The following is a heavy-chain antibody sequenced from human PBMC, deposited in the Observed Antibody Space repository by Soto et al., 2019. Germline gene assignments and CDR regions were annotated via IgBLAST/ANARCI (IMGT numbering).Heavy chain of an antibody. V-gene: IGHV3-21*01. Sequence: TGGSLRLSCAASGFTFSSYSMNWVRQAPGKGLEWVSSISSSSSYIYYADSVKGRFTISRDNAKNSLYLQMNSLRAEDTAVYYCARDVVVPAAFVFDPWGQGTLVTVSS. CDR3: ARDVVVPAAFVFDP. CDR1: GFTFSSYS. D-gene: IGHD2-2*01. CDR2: ISSSSSYI. J-gene: IGHJ5*02.